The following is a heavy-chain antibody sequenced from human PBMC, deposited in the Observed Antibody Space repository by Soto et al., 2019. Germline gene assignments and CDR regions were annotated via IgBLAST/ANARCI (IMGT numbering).Heavy chain of an antibody. D-gene: IGHD2-2*01. CDR3: AKDHVIVVVPAASNDAFDI. Sequence: GGSLRLSCAASGFTFSSYAMSWVRQAPGKGLEWVSAISGSGGSTYYADSVKGRFTISRDNSKNTLYLQMNSLRAEDTAVYYCAKDHVIVVVPAASNDAFDIWGQGTMVTVSS. CDR2: ISGSGGST. J-gene: IGHJ3*02. V-gene: IGHV3-23*01. CDR1: GFTFSSYA.